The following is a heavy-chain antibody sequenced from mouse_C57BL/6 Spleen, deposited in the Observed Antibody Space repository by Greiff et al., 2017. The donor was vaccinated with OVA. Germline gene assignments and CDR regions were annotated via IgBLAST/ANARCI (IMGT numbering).Heavy chain of an antibody. CDR2: IDPSDSYT. CDR3: ARLGGNSVLDY. Sequence: QVQLKQPGAELVMPGASVKLSCKASGYTFTSYWMHWVKQRPGQGLEWIGEIDPSDSYTNYNQKFKGKSTLTVDKSSSTAYMQLSSLTSEDSAVYYCARLGGNSVLDYWGQGTTLTVSS. J-gene: IGHJ2*01. CDR1: GYTFTSYW. V-gene: IGHV1-69*01. D-gene: IGHD2-1*01.